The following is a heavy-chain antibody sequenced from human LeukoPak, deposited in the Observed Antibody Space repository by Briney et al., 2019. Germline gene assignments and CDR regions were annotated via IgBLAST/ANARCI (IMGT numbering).Heavy chain of an antibody. D-gene: IGHD6-13*01. V-gene: IGHV3-9*01. CDR3: AKDIASSSWYCMDV. CDR1: GFTFDDYA. J-gene: IGHJ6*03. CDR2: ISWNSGSI. Sequence: PGGSLRLSCAASGFTFDDYAMHWVRQAPGKGLEWVSGISWNSGSIGYADSVKGRFTISRDNAKNSLYLQMNSLRAEDTALYYCAKDIASSSWYCMDVWGKGTTVTVSS.